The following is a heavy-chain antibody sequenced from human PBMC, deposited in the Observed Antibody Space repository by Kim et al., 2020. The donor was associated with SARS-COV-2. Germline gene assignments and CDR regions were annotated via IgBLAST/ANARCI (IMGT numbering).Heavy chain of an antibody. J-gene: IGHJ6*02. Sequence: GGSLRLSCAASGFTFDDYAMHWVRQAPGKGLEWVSLISGDGGSTYYADSVKGRFTISRDNSKNSLYLQMNSLRTEDTALYYCAKGDYSSGPWALYYYYYYGMDVWGQGTTVTVSS. V-gene: IGHV3-43*02. CDR3: AKGDYSSGPWALYYYYYYGMDV. D-gene: IGHD6-19*01. CDR2: ISGDGGST. CDR1: GFTFDDYA.